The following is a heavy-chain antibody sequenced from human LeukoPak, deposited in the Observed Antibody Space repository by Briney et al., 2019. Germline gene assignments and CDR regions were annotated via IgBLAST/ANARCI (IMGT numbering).Heavy chain of an antibody. J-gene: IGHJ4*02. D-gene: IGHD2-2*01. V-gene: IGHV3-66*02. CDR1: GFTDSSNY. Sequence: GGSLRLSCAASGFTDSSNYMSWARQAPGKGLEWVSVIYSGGSTYYADSVKGRFTISRDNSKNTLYLQMNSLRAEDTAVYYCARVSKDIVVVPAAMGPMGYWGQGTLVTVSS. CDR2: IYSGGST. CDR3: ARVSKDIVVVPAAMGPMGY.